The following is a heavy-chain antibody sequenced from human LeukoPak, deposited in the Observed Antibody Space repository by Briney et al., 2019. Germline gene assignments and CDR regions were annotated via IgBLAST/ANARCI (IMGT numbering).Heavy chain of an antibody. V-gene: IGHV3-23*01. J-gene: IGHJ4*02. CDR2: TSSSDAGK. CDR3: AKDIDWLAFED. Sequence: PGGSLRLSCTVSGFSLSSYALSWVRRAPGKGLEWVSATSSSDAGKYYADSVKGRFTISRDNSENTVYLQMNSLRVEDTAVYYCAKDIDWLAFEDWGQGTLVTVSS. D-gene: IGHD6-19*01. CDR1: GFSLSSYA.